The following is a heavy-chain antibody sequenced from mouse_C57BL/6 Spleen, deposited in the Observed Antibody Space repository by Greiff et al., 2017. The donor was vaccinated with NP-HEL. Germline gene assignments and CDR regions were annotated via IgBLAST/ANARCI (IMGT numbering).Heavy chain of an antibody. CDR2: ISSGSSTI. J-gene: IGHJ3*01. Sequence: EVKVVESGGSLVKPGGSLKLSCAASGFTFSDYGMHWVRQAPEKGLEWVAYISSGSSTIYYADTVKGRFTISRDNAKNTLFLQMTSLRSEDTAMYYCARNGYYTWFAYWGQGTLVTVSA. CDR3: ARNGYYTWFAY. V-gene: IGHV5-17*01. D-gene: IGHD2-3*01. CDR1: GFTFSDYG.